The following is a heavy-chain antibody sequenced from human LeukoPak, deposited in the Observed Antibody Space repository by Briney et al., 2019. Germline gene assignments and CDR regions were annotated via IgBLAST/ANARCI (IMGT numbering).Heavy chain of an antibody. Sequence: PGGSLRLSCAASGFTFSSYGMHWVRQAPGKGLEWVAFIRYDGSNKYYADSVKGRFTISRDNSKNTLYLQMNSLRAEDTAVYYCAKDLTGYSSSWGFYYFDYWGQGTLVTVSS. V-gene: IGHV3-30*02. J-gene: IGHJ4*02. CDR2: IRYDGSNK. D-gene: IGHD6-13*01. CDR1: GFTFSSYG. CDR3: AKDLTGYSSSWGFYYFDY.